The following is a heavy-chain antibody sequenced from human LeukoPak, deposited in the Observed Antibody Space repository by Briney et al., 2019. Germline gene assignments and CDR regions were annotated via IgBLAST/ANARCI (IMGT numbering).Heavy chain of an antibody. J-gene: IGHJ4*02. CDR2: MNPNSGNT. V-gene: IGHV1-8*01. D-gene: IGHD6-19*01. Sequence: GASVKVSCKASGYTFTSYDINWVRQATGQGLEWMGWMNPNSGNTGYAQKFQGRVTMTRNTSISTAYMELSSLRSEDTAVYYCARGRDIAVAGTMALWDYWGQGTLATVSS. CDR3: ARGRDIAVAGTMALWDY. CDR1: GYTFTSYD.